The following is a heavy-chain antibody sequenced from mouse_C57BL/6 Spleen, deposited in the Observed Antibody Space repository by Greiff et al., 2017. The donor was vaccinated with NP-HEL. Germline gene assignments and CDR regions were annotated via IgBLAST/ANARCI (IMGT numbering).Heavy chain of an antibody. D-gene: IGHD1-1*01. J-gene: IGHJ2*01. CDR3: ARNYYGSSDYFDY. V-gene: IGHV5-17*01. Sequence: DVMLVESGGGLVKPGGSLKLSCAASGFTFSDYGMHWVRQAPEKGLEWVAYISSGSSTIYYADTVKGRFTISRDNAKNTLFLQMTSLRSEDTAMYYCARNYYGSSDYFDYWGQGTTLTGSS. CDR2: ISSGSSTI. CDR1: GFTFSDYG.